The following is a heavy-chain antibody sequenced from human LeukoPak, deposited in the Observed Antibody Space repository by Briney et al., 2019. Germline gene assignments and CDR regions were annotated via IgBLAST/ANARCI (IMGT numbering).Heavy chain of an antibody. CDR1: GFTFSSYG. V-gene: IGHV3-30*18. D-gene: IGHD2-15*01. CDR2: ISYDGSNK. J-gene: IGHJ5*02. Sequence: GGSLRLSCAASGFTFSSYGMHWVRQAPGKGLEWVAVISYDGSNKYYADSVKGRFTISRDNSKNTRYLQMNSLRAEDTAVYYCANVTDPGYCCGGSCSWFDPWGQGTLVTVSS. CDR3: ANVTDPGYCCGGSCSWFDP.